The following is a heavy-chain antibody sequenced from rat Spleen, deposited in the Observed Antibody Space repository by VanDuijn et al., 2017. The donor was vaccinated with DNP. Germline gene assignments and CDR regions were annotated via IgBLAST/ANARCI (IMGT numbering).Heavy chain of an antibody. CDR2: ISNTGDNT. J-gene: IGHJ3*01. V-gene: IGHV5-31*01. CDR3: ASFYGYNYDWFTY. Sequence: EVQLVESGGGLVQPGRSLKLSCAASGFIFSNYWMTWIRQAPGKGLEWVASISNTGDNTYYSDSVKGRFTISRDNAKSTLYLQMDSLRSEDTATYYCASFYGYNYDWFTYWGQGTLVTVSS. CDR1: GFIFSNYW. D-gene: IGHD1-9*01.